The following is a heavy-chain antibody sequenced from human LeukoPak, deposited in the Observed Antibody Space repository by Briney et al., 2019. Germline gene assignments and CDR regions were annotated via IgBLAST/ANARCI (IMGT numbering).Heavy chain of an antibody. Sequence: SETLFLTCAVYGGSFSGYYWSWIRQPPGKGLEWIGEINHSGSTNYNPSLKSRVTISVDTSKNQFSLKLSSVTAADTAVYYCARIPMVRGVIVFTYYGMDVWGQGTTVTVSS. CDR1: GGSFSGYY. V-gene: IGHV4-34*01. D-gene: IGHD3-10*01. J-gene: IGHJ6*02. CDR2: INHSGST. CDR3: ARIPMVRGVIVFTYYGMDV.